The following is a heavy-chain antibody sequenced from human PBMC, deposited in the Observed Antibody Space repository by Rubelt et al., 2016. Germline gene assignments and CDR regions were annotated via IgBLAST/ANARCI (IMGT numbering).Heavy chain of an antibody. CDR3: AWSNYEPYLDS. V-gene: IGHV4-34*01. J-gene: IGHJ4*02. D-gene: IGHD3-10*01. CDR2: INHTGGT. Sequence: QVQIQQWGAGMLKPSETLSLTCAVYGVSFSGYYCNWIRQSPGKGLEWIGEINHTGGTNYNPSLKSRVTISVASSKNQFSLRLNFVTAWDTAIYYCAWSNYEPYLDSWGQGTLVTVSS. CDR1: GVSFSGYY.